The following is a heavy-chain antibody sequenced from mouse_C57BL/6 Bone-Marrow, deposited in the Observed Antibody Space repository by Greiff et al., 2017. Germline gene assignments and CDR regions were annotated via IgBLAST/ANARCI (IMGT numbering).Heavy chain of an antibody. CDR1: GISITTGNYR. Sequence: VKLEESGPGLVKPSQTVFLTCTVTGISITTGNYRWSWIRQFPGNKLEWIGYIYYSGTITYNPSLTSRTTITRDTPKNQFFLEMNSLTAEYTATYYCARDGGYYGHLDYWGQGTTLTVSS. CDR2: IYYSGTI. D-gene: IGHD1-1*01. V-gene: IGHV3-5*01. CDR3: ARDGGYYGHLDY. J-gene: IGHJ2*01.